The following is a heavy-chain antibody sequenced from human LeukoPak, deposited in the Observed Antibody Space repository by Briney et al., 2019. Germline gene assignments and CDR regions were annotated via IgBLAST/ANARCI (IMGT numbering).Heavy chain of an antibody. CDR2: INHSGST. V-gene: IGHV4-34*01. CDR3: ARLTTANDY. J-gene: IGHJ4*02. D-gene: IGHD4-17*01. CDR1: GGSFSGYY. Sequence: SSETLSLTCAVYGGSFSGYYWSWIRQPPGKGLEWIGEINHSGSTNHNPSLKSRVTISVDTSKNQFSLKLSSVTAADTAVYYCARLTTANDYWGQGTLVTVSS.